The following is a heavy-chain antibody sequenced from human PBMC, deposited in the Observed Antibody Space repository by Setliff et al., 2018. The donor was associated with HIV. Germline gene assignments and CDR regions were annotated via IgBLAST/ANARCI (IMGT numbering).Heavy chain of an antibody. CDR2: IYSSGST. D-gene: IGHD4-17*01. Sequence: SETLSLTCTVSGGSISSNYWSWIRQPPGQGLEWIGYIYSSGSTYYNPSLKSRVTISVDTSKNQFSLKLTSVTASDTAVYYCARAAAGNTGPFDLWGQGSPVTVSS. J-gene: IGHJ4*02. V-gene: IGHV4-59*08. CDR1: GGSISSNY. CDR3: ARAAAGNTGPFDL.